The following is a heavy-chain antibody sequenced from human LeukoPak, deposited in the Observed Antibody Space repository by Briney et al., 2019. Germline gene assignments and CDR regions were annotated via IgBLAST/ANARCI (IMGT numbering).Heavy chain of an antibody. CDR3: ARDLAPDPDIVVVPAALYNWFDP. V-gene: IGHV3-23*01. CDR2: ISGSGGST. CDR1: GFTFSSYA. Sequence: GGSLRLSCAASGFTFSSYAMRWVRQAPGKGREWVSAISGSGGSTYYADSVKGRFTISRDNSKNTLYLQMNSLRAEDTAVYYCARDLAPDPDIVVVPAALYNWFDPWGQGTLVTVS. J-gene: IGHJ5*02. D-gene: IGHD2-2*01.